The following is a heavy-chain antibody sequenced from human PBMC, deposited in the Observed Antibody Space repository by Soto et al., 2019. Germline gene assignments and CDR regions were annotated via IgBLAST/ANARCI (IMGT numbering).Heavy chain of an antibody. J-gene: IGHJ6*02. CDR3: ARDLYGSGMDQCGMDV. D-gene: IGHD3-10*01. CDR2: IYYSGST. Sequence: SETLSLTCTVSGGPISSYYLSWIRQPPGKGLEWIGYIYYSGSTNYNPSLKSRVTISVDTSKNQFSLKLSSVTAADTAVYYCARDLYGSGMDQCGMDVWGQGTTVTVSS. CDR1: GGPISSYY. V-gene: IGHV4-59*01.